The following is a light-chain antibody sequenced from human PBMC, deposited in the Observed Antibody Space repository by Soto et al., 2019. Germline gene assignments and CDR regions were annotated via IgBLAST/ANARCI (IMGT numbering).Light chain of an antibody. CDR2: EVY. V-gene: IGLV2-8*01. CDR1: SSDVGGYNY. CDR3: SSYVGTNSYV. Sequence: QSALTQPPSASGSPGQSVTISCTGTSSDVGGYNYVSWYQHHPGKAPKLIIYEVYKRPSGVPDRFSGSMSGNTAALTVSGLQAEDEADYYCSSYVGTNSYVFVTGTKLTVL. J-gene: IGLJ1*01.